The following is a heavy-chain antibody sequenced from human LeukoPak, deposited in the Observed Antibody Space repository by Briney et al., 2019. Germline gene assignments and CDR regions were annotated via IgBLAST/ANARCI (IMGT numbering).Heavy chain of an antibody. CDR3: ARHGYSGYSYYFDY. D-gene: IGHD5-12*01. CDR2: IYYSGST. J-gene: IGHJ4*02. CDR1: GGSISSSSYY. Sequence: SETLSLTCTVSGGSISSSSYYWGWIRQPPGKGLEWIGSIYYSGSTYYNPSLKSRVTISVDTSKNQFSLKLSSVTAADTAAYYCARHGYSGYSYYFDYWGQGTLVTVSS. V-gene: IGHV4-39*01.